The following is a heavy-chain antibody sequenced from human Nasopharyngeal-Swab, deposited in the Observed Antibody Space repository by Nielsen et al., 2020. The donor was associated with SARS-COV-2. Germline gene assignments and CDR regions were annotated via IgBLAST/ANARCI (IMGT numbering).Heavy chain of an antibody. CDR1: GFTFSSYS. D-gene: IGHD5-18*01. CDR2: ISSSSSYI. V-gene: IGHV3-21*01. Sequence: GESLKISCAASGFTFSSYSMNWVRQAPGKGLEWVSSISSSSSYIYYADSVKGRFTISRDNAKNSLYLQMNSLRAEDTAVYYCARSWTAMVRGDNWFDPWGQGTLVTVSS. CDR3: ARSWTAMVRGDNWFDP. J-gene: IGHJ5*02.